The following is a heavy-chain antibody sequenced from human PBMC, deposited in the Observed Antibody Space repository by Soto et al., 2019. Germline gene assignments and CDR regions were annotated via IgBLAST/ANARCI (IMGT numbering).Heavy chain of an antibody. D-gene: IGHD2-8*01. CDR1: GYSFITYW. J-gene: IGHJ6*02. Sequence: GESMKISCKGSGYSFITYWIVLVRQIPWKGLEWMGIFYPGDSDAKYNPSFEGQVTFSADDSINTAYLQWSSLKASDTAMFYCALRGREYVMDVWGQGTTVIVSS. CDR3: ALRGREYVMDV. CDR2: FYPGDSDA. V-gene: IGHV5-51*01.